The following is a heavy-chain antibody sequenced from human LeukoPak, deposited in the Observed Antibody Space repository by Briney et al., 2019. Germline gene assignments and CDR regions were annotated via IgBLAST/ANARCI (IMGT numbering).Heavy chain of an antibody. Sequence: PSETLSLTCTVSGGSISSGSYYWSWIRQPAGKGLEWIGRIYTSGSTNYNPSLKSRVTISVDTSKNQFSLKLSSVTAADTAVYYCARTPYDRAFDLWGQGTMVTVSS. CDR3: ARTPYDRAFDL. CDR2: IYTSGST. D-gene: IGHD3-22*01. V-gene: IGHV4-61*02. CDR1: GGSISSGSYY. J-gene: IGHJ3*01.